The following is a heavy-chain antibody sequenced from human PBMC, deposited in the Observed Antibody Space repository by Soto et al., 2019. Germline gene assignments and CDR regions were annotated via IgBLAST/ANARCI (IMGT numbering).Heavy chain of an antibody. CDR3: ARVGSIAAYHFDY. CDR2: IIPIFGTA. D-gene: IGHD6-6*01. J-gene: IGHJ4*02. Sequence: SVKVSCKASGGTFSSYAISWVRQAPGQGLEWMGGIIPIFGTANYAQKFQGRVTITADESTSTAYMELSSLRSEDTAVYYCARVGSIAAYHFDYWGQGTLVTGS. CDR1: GGTFSSYA. V-gene: IGHV1-69*13.